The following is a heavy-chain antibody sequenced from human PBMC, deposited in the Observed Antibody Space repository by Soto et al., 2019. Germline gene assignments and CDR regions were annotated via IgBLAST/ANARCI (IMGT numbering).Heavy chain of an antibody. J-gene: IGHJ4*02. CDR3: ARQALRSQAAVAPYYFDY. CDR2: ISYDGSNK. CDR1: GFTFSSYA. V-gene: IGHV3-30-3*01. D-gene: IGHD6-19*01. Sequence: QVQLVESGGGVVQPGRSLRLSCAASGFTFSSYAMHWVRQAPGKGLEWVAVISYDGSNKYYADSVKGRFTISRDNSKNTLYRQMNSLRAEDTAVYYCARQALRSQAAVAPYYFDYWGQGTLVTVSS.